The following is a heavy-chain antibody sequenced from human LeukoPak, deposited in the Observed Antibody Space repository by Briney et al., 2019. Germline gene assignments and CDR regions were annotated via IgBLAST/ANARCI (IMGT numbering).Heavy chain of an antibody. CDR1: VDSLSNGSYY. CDR2: IYTSGST. V-gene: IGHV4-61*02. Sequence: TLSLTCTVSVDSLSNGSYYWSWIRQPAGKGLEWIVRIYTSGSTYYNPSLKSRVTISVDTSKNQFSLKLSSVTAADTAVYYCARQSTVTHSYRYYYYYYMDVWGKGTTVTISS. D-gene: IGHD4-17*01. J-gene: IGHJ6*03. CDR3: ARQSTVTHSYRYYYYYYMDV.